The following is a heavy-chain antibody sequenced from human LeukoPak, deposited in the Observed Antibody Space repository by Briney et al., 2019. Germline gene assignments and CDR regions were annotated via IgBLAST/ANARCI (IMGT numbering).Heavy chain of an antibody. Sequence: SETLSLTCTVSGGSISSSSYYWGWIRQPPGKGLEWIGSIYYSGSTYYNPSLKSRVTISVDTSKNQFSLKLSSVTAADTAVYYCASGSVGRTRYCGGDCYSIPPGNYWGQGTLVTVSS. CDR3: ASGSVGRTRYCGGDCYSIPPGNY. J-gene: IGHJ4*02. CDR1: GGSISSSSYY. V-gene: IGHV4-39*01. CDR2: IYYSGST. D-gene: IGHD2-21*01.